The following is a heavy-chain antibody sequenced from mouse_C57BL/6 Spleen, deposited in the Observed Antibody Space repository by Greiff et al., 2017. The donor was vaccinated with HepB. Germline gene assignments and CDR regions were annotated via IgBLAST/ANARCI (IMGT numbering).Heavy chain of an antibody. J-gene: IGHJ3*01. CDR1: GFNIKDDY. Sequence: EVQLQQSGAELVRPGASVKLSCTASGFNIKDDYMHWVKQRPEQGLEWIGWIDLEKVDTEYAAKFQGRATITADKSTKTAYLQLSSLTSEDTAVYYCTTGLSFAYWGQGTLVTVSA. CDR2: IDLEKVDT. D-gene: IGHD2-3*01. V-gene: IGHV14-4*01. CDR3: TTGLSFAY.